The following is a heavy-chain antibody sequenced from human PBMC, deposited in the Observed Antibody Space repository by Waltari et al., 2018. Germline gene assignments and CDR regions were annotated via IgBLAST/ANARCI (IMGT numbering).Heavy chain of an antibody. CDR2: VRSKAKSYTT. V-gene: IGHV3-72*01. Sequence: EVQLVESGGGLVQPGGSLRLSCAASGFTFSDHYLDWVRQAPGKALEWVGRVRSKAKSYTTEYGASVRGRFTISRDDSKNSLYLHMNSLDAEDTAVYYCARAGVIPAGVPPEYLDYWGQGTLVTVSS. CDR3: ARAGVIPAGVPPEYLDY. CDR1: GFTFSDHY. D-gene: IGHD3-10*01. J-gene: IGHJ4*02.